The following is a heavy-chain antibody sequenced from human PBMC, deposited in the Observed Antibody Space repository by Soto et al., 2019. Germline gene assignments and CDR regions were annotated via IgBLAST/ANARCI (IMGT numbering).Heavy chain of an antibody. CDR3: AYRPQVTVTTYYFDS. D-gene: IGHD2-21*02. V-gene: IGHV2-5*02. Sequence: QITLNESGPTLVKPTQTLTLTCSFSGFSLATGGVGVGWFRQPPGKALEWLALLYWGDDKRYRPSLKSSLTVTKDTANNSMVLTLTNVDPADTATYYCAYRPQVTVTTYYFDSWGQGILVTVSS. J-gene: IGHJ4*02. CDR2: LYWGDDK. CDR1: GFSLATGGVG.